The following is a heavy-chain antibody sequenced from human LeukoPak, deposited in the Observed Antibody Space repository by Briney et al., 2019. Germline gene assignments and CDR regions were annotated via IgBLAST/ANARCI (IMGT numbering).Heavy chain of an antibody. CDR3: ARGTYYFDY. Sequence: HPGRSLRLSCAASGFTFSSYGMHWVRQAPGKGLEWVAVISYDGSNKYYADSVKGRFTISRDNSKNSLYLQMNSLRAEDTALYYCARGTYYFDYWGQGTLVTVSS. V-gene: IGHV3-30*03. J-gene: IGHJ4*02. D-gene: IGHD1/OR15-1a*01. CDR1: GFTFSSYG. CDR2: ISYDGSNK.